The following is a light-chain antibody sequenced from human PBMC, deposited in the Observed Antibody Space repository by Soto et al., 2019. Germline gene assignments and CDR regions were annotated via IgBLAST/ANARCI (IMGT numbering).Light chain of an antibody. CDR1: HDMYTC. CDR2: DPY. V-gene: IGKV1-5*01. Sequence: IQMTESPATLSASVGDRVTITCRARHDMYTCLAWHQQNPGKAPNPLSDDPYNLESGVPSRFSGSGAGTEFTLTISSLQPDDLATYYCQQYKSYSWTFGQGTKV. J-gene: IGKJ1*01. CDR3: QQYKSYSWT.